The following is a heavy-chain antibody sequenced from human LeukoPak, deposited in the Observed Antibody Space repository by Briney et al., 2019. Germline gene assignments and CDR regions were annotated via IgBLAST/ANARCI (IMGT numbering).Heavy chain of an antibody. CDR3: ASPQYSSSWYGGGGYYYYYMDV. J-gene: IGHJ6*03. CDR1: GFTFSSYE. Sequence: GGSLRLSCAASGFTFSSYEMNWVRQAPGKGLEWVSYISSSGSTIYYADSVKGRFTISRDNAKNSLYLQMNSLRAEDTAVYYCASPQYSSSWYGGGGYYYYYMDVWGKGTTVTVSS. V-gene: IGHV3-48*03. CDR2: ISSSGSTI. D-gene: IGHD6-13*01.